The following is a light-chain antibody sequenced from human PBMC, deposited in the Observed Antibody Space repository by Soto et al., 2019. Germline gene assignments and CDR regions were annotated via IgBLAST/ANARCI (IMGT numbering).Light chain of an antibody. J-gene: IGKJ4*01. Sequence: AIRMTQSPSSFSASTGDRVTITCRASQGISSYLAWYQQKPGKAPTLLIYAASTLQSGVPSRFSGSGSGTDITLTISCLQSEDFATYYCQQYYSYPLTFGGGTKVEIK. CDR1: QGISSY. CDR3: QQYYSYPLT. V-gene: IGKV1-8*01. CDR2: AAS.